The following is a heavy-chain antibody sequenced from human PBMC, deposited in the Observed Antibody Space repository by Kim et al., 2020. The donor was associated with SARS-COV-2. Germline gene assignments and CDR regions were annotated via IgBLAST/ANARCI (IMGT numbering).Heavy chain of an antibody. CDR1: GFTVSSNY. CDR3: ARGRGVAGTDAFEI. CDR2: IYSGGTI. V-gene: IGHV3-53*01. Sequence: GGSLRLSCAVSGFTVSSNYMSWVRQAPGGGLEWVSIIYSGGTIYYADSVKGRFTSSRDTSKNTLYLQMNTLRAEDSAMYYCARGRGVAGTDAFEIWGQGTMVTVSS. J-gene: IGHJ3*02. D-gene: IGHD6-19*01.